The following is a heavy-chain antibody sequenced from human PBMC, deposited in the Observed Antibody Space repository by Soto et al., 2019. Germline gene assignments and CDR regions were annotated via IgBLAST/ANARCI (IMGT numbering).Heavy chain of an antibody. V-gene: IGHV3-7*05. J-gene: IGHJ5*02. Sequence: EGQLVESGGGLVQPGGSLRLSGAASGFTFSDYYMSWVRQAPGKGLAWVANINQDGSAKSYVDSVRGRFTITRDNGKNSLSLQMESLRADDTAVYYCARWNGGFDPWGQGTLVTVSS. CDR2: INQDGSAK. CDR1: GFTFSDYY. D-gene: IGHD1-1*01. CDR3: ARWNGGFDP.